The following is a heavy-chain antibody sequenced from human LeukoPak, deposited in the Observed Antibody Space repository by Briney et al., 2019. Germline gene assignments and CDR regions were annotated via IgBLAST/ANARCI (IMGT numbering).Heavy chain of an antibody. V-gene: IGHV3-30*04. CDR3: ASRLGALDY. D-gene: IGHD1-26*01. CDR2: ISYDGSNK. J-gene: IGHJ4*02. Sequence: PGGSLRLSCAASGFTFSSYAMHWVRQAPGKGLEWVAVISYDGSNKYYADSVKGRFTISRDNSKNTLYLQMNSLRPEDTAVYYCASRLGALDYWGQGTLVTVSS. CDR1: GFTFSSYA.